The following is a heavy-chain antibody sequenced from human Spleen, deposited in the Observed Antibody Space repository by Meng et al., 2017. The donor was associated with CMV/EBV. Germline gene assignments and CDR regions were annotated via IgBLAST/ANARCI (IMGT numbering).Heavy chain of an antibody. J-gene: IGHJ6*02. Sequence: GESLKISCAASKFTFSSYSMNWVRQAPGKGLEWVANIKYDGRETYYVDSVRGRFTISRDNAKNSLYLQMNSLRAEDTAVYYCARGVDVWGQGTTVTVSS. CDR2: IKYDGRET. CDR1: KFTFSSYS. V-gene: IGHV3-7*01. CDR3: ARGVDV.